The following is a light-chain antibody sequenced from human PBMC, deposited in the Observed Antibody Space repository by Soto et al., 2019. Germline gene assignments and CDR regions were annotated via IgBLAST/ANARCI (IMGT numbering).Light chain of an antibody. Sequence: SYELTQPPSVSVAPGKTARITCGGNNIGSKSVHWYQQKPGQAPVLVIYYDSDRPSGIPERFSGSNSGNTATLTISRVEAGDEADYYCQVWDSSSDLHVVFGGGTKHTVL. CDR1: NIGSKS. V-gene: IGLV3-21*04. J-gene: IGLJ2*01. CDR3: QVWDSSSDLHVV. CDR2: YDS.